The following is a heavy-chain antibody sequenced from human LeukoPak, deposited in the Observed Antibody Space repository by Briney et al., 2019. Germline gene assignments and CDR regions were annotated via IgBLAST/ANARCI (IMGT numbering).Heavy chain of an antibody. CDR1: GDSFSSSSYF. CDR3: ARALDYYDIRVWDY. CDR2: ISSSGNT. Sequence: SETLSLTCTVSGDSFSSSSYFWDWIRQAPGKGLEWIGTISSSGNTYYNPSLKSRVTMSVDTSKNQFSLKLTSVTAADTAVYYCARALDYYDIRVWDYWGQGTLVTVSS. D-gene: IGHD3-22*01. J-gene: IGHJ4*02. V-gene: IGHV4-39*07.